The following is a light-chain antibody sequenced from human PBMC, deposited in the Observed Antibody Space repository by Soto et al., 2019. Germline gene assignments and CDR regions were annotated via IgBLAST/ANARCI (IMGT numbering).Light chain of an antibody. CDR3: QQYGSSPPVT. CDR2: GAY. J-gene: IGKJ1*01. Sequence: EIGVTQSPGTLSLPPGERATLSCRASQSVRNSYLAWYQQKPGQAPRLLIYGAYTRATGIPVRFSGSGSGTDFTLTISRLEPADFAVYYCQQYGSSPPVTFGQGTKVDIK. CDR1: QSVRNSY. V-gene: IGKV3-20*01.